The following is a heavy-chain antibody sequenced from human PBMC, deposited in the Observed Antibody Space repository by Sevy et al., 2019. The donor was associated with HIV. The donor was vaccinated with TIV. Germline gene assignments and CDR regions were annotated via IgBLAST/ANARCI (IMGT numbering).Heavy chain of an antibody. CDR1: GFTFNNYA. CDR3: ASLGTVLDTGYLDY. D-gene: IGHD5-18*01. Sequence: GGSLRLSCTASGFTFNNYAMTWVRQAPGKGLEWVSTISGSGSTTNYADSVKGHFTISRDNSKKTLYLQMNSLRAEDTAVYYCASLGTVLDTGYLDYWGQGTLVTVS. CDR2: ISGSGSTT. J-gene: IGHJ4*02. V-gene: IGHV3-23*01.